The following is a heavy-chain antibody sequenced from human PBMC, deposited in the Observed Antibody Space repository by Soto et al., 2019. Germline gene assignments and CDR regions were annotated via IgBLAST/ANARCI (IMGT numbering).Heavy chain of an antibody. CDR1: GLKFNTFE. D-gene: IGHD2-15*01. J-gene: IGHJ4*02. CDR2: INPSADTI. Sequence: GGSLRLSYAASGLKFNTFEMSWVRQAPGKGLEWVSFINPSADTIHYADSVKGRFTTSRDNSGNTLFLQMNSLRAEDSALYYCVKGGWLDYWGQGALVTVS. CDR3: VKGGWLDY. V-gene: IGHV3-23*01.